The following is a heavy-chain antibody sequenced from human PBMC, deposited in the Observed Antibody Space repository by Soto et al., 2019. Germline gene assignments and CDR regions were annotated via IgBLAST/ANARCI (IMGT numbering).Heavy chain of an antibody. Sequence: QVQLVESGGGVVQPGRSLRLSCAASGFTFSSYAMHWVRQAPGKGLGWVAVISYDGSNKYYADSVKGRFTISRDNSKNTLYLQMNSLRAEDTAVYYCARAGTIFGVVIADAFDIWGQGTMVTVSS. D-gene: IGHD3-3*01. J-gene: IGHJ3*02. V-gene: IGHV3-30-3*01. CDR3: ARAGTIFGVVIADAFDI. CDR1: GFTFSSYA. CDR2: ISYDGSNK.